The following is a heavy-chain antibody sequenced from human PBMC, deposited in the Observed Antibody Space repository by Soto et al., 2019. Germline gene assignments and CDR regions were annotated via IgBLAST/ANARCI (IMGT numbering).Heavy chain of an antibody. CDR2: IYPGDSDT. V-gene: IGHV5-51*01. D-gene: IGHD5-18*01. CDR1: GCSFTSYW. Sequence: GESLKISCKGSGCSFTSYWIGWVRQMPGKGLEWMGIIYPGDSDTRYSPSFQGQVTISADKSISTAYLQWSSLKASDTAMYYCATRQTRRGYSYGYLLFDYWGQGTLVTVSS. CDR3: ATRQTRRGYSYGYLLFDY. J-gene: IGHJ4*02.